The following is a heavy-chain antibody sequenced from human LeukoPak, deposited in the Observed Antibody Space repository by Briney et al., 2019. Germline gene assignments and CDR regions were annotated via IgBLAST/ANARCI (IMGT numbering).Heavy chain of an antibody. V-gene: IGHV4-34*01. J-gene: IGHJ4*02. D-gene: IGHD5-18*01. CDR3: ARERGYSYEELDY. CDR1: GGSFSGYY. CDR2: INHSGST. Sequence: PSETLSLTCAVYGGSFSGYYWSWIRQPPGKGLEWIGEINHSGSTNYNPSLKSQVTISVDTSKNQFSLKLSSVTAADTAVYYCARERGYSYEELDYWGQGTLVTVSS.